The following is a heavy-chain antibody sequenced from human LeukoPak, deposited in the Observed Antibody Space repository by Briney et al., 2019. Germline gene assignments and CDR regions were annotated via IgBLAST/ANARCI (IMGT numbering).Heavy chain of an antibody. J-gene: IGHJ4*02. CDR2: INPNSGGT. Sequence: ASVKVSCKASGYTFTGYYIHWVRQAPGQGLEWMGWINPNSGGTNYAQKFQGRVTMTRDTSISTAYMELSKLRSDDTAVYYCAREPGDYADYWGQGTLVTVSS. CDR3: AREPGDYADY. D-gene: IGHD4-17*01. CDR1: GYTFTGYY. V-gene: IGHV1-2*02.